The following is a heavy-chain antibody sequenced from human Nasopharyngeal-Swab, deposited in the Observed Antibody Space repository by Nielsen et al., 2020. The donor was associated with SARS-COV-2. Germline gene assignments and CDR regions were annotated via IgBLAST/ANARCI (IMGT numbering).Heavy chain of an antibody. CDR2: IYPRDSDT. J-gene: IGHJ6*02. D-gene: IGHD5-12*01. Sequence: GGSLRLSCKGSGYSFTSYWIAWVRQMPGKGLEWMGIIYPRDSDTRYSPSLQGQVTISADKSISTAYLQWSSLKASDTAMYYCVRPEGVATSFKYYFQYGMDVWGQGTMVTVPS. V-gene: IGHV5-51*01. CDR1: GYSFTSYW. CDR3: VRPEGVATSFKYYFQYGMDV.